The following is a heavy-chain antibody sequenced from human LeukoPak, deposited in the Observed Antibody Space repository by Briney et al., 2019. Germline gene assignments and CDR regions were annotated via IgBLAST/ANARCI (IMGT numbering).Heavy chain of an antibody. V-gene: IGHV3-23*01. CDR2: ISGSGGAT. CDR1: GFTFNTYG. CDR3: ARGAIYFEYYFDY. J-gene: IGHJ4*02. D-gene: IGHD3-9*01. Sequence: GGSLRLSCAASGFTFNTYGMSWVRQAPGKGLEWVSGISGSGGATYYADSVKGRFTISRDNSKNTLYLQMNSLRAEDTAVYYCARGAIYFEYYFDYWGQGTLVTVSS.